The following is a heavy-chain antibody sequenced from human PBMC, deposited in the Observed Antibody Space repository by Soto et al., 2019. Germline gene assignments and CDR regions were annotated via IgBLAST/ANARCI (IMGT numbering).Heavy chain of an antibody. V-gene: IGHV1-46*01. Sequence: QVQLVQSGAEVKKPGASVKVSCKASGYPFINYFLHWVRQAPGQGLEWMGIINPIDGRPTYAQKFQGRLTMTRDTSATTVYMELTGLTSDDTAMYYCARKTLLKEGRFDPWGQGTLVTVSS. CDR3: ARKTLLKEGRFDP. CDR1: GYPFINYF. J-gene: IGHJ5*02. CDR2: INPIDGRP.